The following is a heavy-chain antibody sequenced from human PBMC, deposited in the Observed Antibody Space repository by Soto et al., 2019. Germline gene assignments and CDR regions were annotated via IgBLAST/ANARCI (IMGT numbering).Heavy chain of an antibody. V-gene: IGHV3-73*02. Sequence: EVQLVESGGGMVQPGGSLKLSCAASGFSFSGSSMHWVRQASGKGLEWVGRIRSKTTNYVTAYAASVKDRFTISRDDSKNTTYLQMNSLKTEDTAVYYCTPEGAGFEYWGQGTLVTVSS. CDR3: TPEGAGFEY. CDR1: GFSFSGSS. CDR2: IRSKTTNYVT. J-gene: IGHJ4*02. D-gene: IGHD1-26*01.